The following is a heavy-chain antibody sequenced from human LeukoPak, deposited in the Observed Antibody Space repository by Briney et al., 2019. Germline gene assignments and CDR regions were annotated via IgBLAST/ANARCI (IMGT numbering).Heavy chain of an antibody. V-gene: IGHV1-69*13. CDR3: AGQGGYYDSSGYPFDY. D-gene: IGHD3-22*01. CDR2: IIPIFGTA. CDR1: GGTFSSYA. J-gene: IGHJ4*02. Sequence: SVKVSCKASGGTFSSYAISWVRQAPGQGLEWMGGIIPIFGTANYAQKFQGRVTITADESTSTAYMELSSLRSEDTAVYYCAGQGGYYDSSGYPFDYWGQGALVTVSS.